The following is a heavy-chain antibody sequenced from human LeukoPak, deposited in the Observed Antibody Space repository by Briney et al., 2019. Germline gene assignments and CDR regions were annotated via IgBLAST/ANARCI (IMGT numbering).Heavy chain of an antibody. CDR3: ARCFPALRVRYYGMDV. Sequence: SETLSLTCAVYGGSFSGYYWSWIRQPPGKGLEWIGEINHSGSTNYNPPLKSRDTISVDTSKNQFSLKLSSVTAADTAVYYCARCFPALRVRYYGMDVWGQGTTVTVSS. CDR2: INHSGST. V-gene: IGHV4-34*01. J-gene: IGHJ6*02. CDR1: GGSFSGYY. D-gene: IGHD4-17*01.